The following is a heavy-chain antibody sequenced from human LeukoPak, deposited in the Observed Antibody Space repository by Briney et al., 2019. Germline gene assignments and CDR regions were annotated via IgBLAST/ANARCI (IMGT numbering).Heavy chain of an antibody. D-gene: IGHD1-26*01. Sequence: SETLSLTCTVSGGSISSYYWSWIRQPPGKGLEWIGYIHYSGSTNYNSSLKRRVTISIDTSKNQFSLKLSSVTAADTAVYYCARTAILGALVRTTYYFDHWGQGTLVTVSS. CDR1: GGSISSYY. J-gene: IGHJ4*02. CDR3: ARTAILGALVRTTYYFDH. CDR2: IHYSGST. V-gene: IGHV4-59*08.